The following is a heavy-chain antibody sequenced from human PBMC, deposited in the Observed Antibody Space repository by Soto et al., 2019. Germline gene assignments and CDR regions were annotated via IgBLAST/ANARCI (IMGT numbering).Heavy chain of an antibody. CDR1: GYIFTNYG. CDR2: INAGNGNT. D-gene: IGHD6-19*01. V-gene: IGHV1-3*01. CDR3: ARSGYSSGWYHWYLDF. Sequence: QVQLVQSGAEVKKPGASVKVSCKASGYIFTNYGVHWVRQAPGERLEWMGWINAGNGNTKYSQKFQGRVTITRDTSASTAYMELSSLTSEDTAVFYCARSGYSSGWYHWYLDFCGRGNLVTVAS. J-gene: IGHJ2*01.